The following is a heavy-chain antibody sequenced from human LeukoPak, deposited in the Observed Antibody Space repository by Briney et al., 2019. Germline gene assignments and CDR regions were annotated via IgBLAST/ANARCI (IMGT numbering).Heavy chain of an antibody. D-gene: IGHD3-10*01. CDR2: ISYDGSNK. J-gene: IGHJ6*04. Sequence: GGSLRLSCAASGFTFSSYGMHWVRQAPGKGLEWVAVISYDGSNKYYADSVKGRFTISRDNSKNTLYLQMNSLRAEDTAVYYCAKDFRGSGSYYMPYYYYYGMDVWGKGTTVTVSS. CDR3: AKDFRGSGSYYMPYYYYYGMDV. CDR1: GFTFSSYG. V-gene: IGHV3-30*18.